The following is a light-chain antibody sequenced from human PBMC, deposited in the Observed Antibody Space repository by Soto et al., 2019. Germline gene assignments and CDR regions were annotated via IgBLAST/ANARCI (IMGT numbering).Light chain of an antibody. CDR2: DAS. CDR3: QQYDTFWT. V-gene: IGKV1-5*01. CDR1: PTICGG. Sequence: DIQMTQSPSTLAASMGDRVTITCRASPTICGGLAWDQQKPGRGPKVLVYDASRFESGVPSKVNGRGTGTKFTLTISSLEPDDLATYYCQQYDTFWTFGQGTKVDIK. J-gene: IGKJ1*01.